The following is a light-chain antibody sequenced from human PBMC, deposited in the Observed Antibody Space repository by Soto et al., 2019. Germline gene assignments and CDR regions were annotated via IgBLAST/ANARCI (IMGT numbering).Light chain of an antibody. V-gene: IGKV1-5*03. J-gene: IGKJ1*01. CDR3: QHYNSYSEE. CDR2: KAS. CDR1: QTISSW. Sequence: IRMTQSPSSFSASTGDRVTITCRASQTISSWLAWYQQKPGKAPKLLIYKASTLKSGVPSRFSGSGSGTEFTLTISSLQPDDFATYYCQHYNSYSEEFGQGTKVDIK.